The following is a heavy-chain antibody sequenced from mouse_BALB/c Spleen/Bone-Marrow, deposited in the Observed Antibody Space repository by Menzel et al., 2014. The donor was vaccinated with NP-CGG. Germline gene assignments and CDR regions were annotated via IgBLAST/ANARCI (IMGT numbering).Heavy chain of an antibody. CDR2: IWAGGST. CDR1: GFSLTSYG. CDR3: ARDHYGNYGGSFFAY. V-gene: IGHV2-9*02. Sequence: VHLVESGPGLVAPSQSLSITCTVSGFSLTSYGVHWVRQPPGKGLEWLGVIWAGGSTNYNSALMSRLSISKDNSKSQVFIKMNSLQTDDTAMYYCARDHYGNYGGSFFAYWGQGTLVTVSA. J-gene: IGHJ3*01. D-gene: IGHD2-1*01.